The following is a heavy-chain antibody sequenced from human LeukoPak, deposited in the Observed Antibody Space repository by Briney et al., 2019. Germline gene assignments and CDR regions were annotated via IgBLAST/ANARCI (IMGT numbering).Heavy chain of an antibody. CDR3: ARDEIGSFDY. D-gene: IGHD3-22*01. CDR1: GGSISSGGYY. J-gene: IGHJ4*02. Sequence: SETLSLTCTVSGGSISSGGYYWSWIRQHPGTGLEWIGYIYYSGSTYYNPSLKSRVTISVDTSKNQFSLKLSSVTAADTAVYYCARDEIGSFDYWGQGTLVTVSS. CDR2: IYYSGST. V-gene: IGHV4-31*03.